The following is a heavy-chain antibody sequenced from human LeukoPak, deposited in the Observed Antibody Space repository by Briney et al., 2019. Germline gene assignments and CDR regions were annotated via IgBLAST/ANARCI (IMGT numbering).Heavy chain of an antibody. CDR3: ARDNGGYCSGGSCYSYYFDY. D-gene: IGHD2-15*01. J-gene: IGHJ4*02. Sequence: ASVKVSCKASGGTFSSYAISWVRQAPGQGLEWMGIINPSGGSTIYAQKFQGRVTMTRDTSTSTVYMELSSLRSDDTAVYYCARDNGGYCSGGSCYSYYFDYWGQGTLVTVSS. CDR1: GGTFSSYA. V-gene: IGHV1-46*01. CDR2: INPSGGST.